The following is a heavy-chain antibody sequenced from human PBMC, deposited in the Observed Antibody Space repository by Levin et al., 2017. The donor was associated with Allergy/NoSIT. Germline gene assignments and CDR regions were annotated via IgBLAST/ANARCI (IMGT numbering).Heavy chain of an antibody. CDR1: GFTFSSFG. V-gene: IGHV3-33*01. J-gene: IGHJ6*03. D-gene: IGHD6-13*01. CDR3: ARGAADGTYHYYYYVDV. CDR2: IWYDGSNK. Sequence: GGSLRLSCAASGFTFSSFGIHWVRQAPGKGLEWVALIWYDGSNKYYADSVKGRFTISRDNPKNTLYLQVNSLRAEDTAVDYCARGAADGTYHYYYYVDVWGKGTTVTVSS.